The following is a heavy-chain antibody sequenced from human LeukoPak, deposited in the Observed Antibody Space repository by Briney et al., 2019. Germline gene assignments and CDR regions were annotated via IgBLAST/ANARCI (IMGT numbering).Heavy chain of an antibody. V-gene: IGHV3-30*03. Sequence: GGSLRLSCAASGSTFSSYWMSWVRQAPGKGLEWVAVISYDGSNKYYADSVKGRFTISRDNSKNTLYLQMNSLRAEDTAVYYCARDSAQQLVLDYWGQGTLVTVSS. CDR3: ARDSAQQLVLDY. J-gene: IGHJ4*02. D-gene: IGHD6-13*01. CDR2: ISYDGSNK. CDR1: GSTFSSYW.